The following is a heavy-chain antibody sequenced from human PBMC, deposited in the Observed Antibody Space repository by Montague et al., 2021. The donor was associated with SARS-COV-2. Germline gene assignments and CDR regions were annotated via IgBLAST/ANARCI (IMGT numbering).Heavy chain of an antibody. Sequence: SETLSLTCTVSGGSISSSSYYWGWIRQPPGKGLEWIGSIYYSGSTYFXXXLKSRVTISVDTSKNQFSLKLSSVTAADTAVYYCARDRWVWLSVEGSFDYWGQGTLVTVSS. CDR1: GGSISSSSYY. CDR2: IYYSGST. CDR3: ARDRWVWLSVEGSFDY. V-gene: IGHV4-39*07. D-gene: IGHD5-12*01. J-gene: IGHJ4*02.